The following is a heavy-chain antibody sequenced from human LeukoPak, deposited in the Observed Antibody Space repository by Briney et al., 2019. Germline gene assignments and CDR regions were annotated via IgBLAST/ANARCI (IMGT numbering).Heavy chain of an antibody. Sequence: GGSLRLSCAASGFTFSSYAMSWVRQAPGKGLEWVSGISGSGGSTYYADSVKGRFTISRDNSKNTLNLQMNSLTAEDTAVYYCAKGKIYSNTWYNLCLDPWGQGTLVTVSS. CDR3: AKGKIYSNTWYNLCLDP. V-gene: IGHV3-23*01. CDR1: GFTFSSYA. CDR2: ISGSGGST. D-gene: IGHD6-13*01. J-gene: IGHJ5*02.